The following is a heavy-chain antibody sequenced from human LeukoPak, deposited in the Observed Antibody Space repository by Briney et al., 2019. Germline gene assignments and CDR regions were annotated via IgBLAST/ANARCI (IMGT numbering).Heavy chain of an antibody. Sequence: ASVTVSCKASGGTFSSYAISWVRQAPGQGLEWMGRIIPILGIANYAQKFQGRVTITADKSTSTAYMELSSLRSEDTAVYYCASLQTADGYNLPHFDYWGQGTLVTVSS. CDR3: ASLQTADGYNLPHFDY. CDR2: IIPILGIA. J-gene: IGHJ4*02. V-gene: IGHV1-69*04. CDR1: GGTFSSYA. D-gene: IGHD5-24*01.